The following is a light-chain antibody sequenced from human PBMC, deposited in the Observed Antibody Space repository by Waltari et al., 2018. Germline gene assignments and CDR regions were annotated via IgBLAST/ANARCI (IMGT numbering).Light chain of an antibody. Sequence: SYVLNQPPSVSVSPGQTASITCSGAKLRDKYASWYQQKAGQPPVLLIYQDVERPSSIPDRFSASNSGTTATLTISGTQALDEADYYCQAWDGNTVIFGGGTRLTVL. J-gene: IGLJ2*01. CDR3: QAWDGNTVI. V-gene: IGLV3-1*01. CDR1: KLRDKY. CDR2: QDV.